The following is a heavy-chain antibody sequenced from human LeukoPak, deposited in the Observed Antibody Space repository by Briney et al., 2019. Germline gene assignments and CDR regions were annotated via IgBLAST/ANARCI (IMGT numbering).Heavy chain of an antibody. D-gene: IGHD3-3*01. V-gene: IGHV1-2*02. CDR3: ASTPYYDFWSGSLYYFDY. CDR2: INPNSGGT. CDR1: GYTFTGYY. Sequence: ASVKVSCKASGYTFTGYYMHWVRQAPGQGLEWMGLINPNSGGTNYAQKFQGRVTMTRDTSISTAYMELSRLRSDDTAVYYCASTPYYDFWSGSLYYFDYWGQGTLVTVSS. J-gene: IGHJ4*02.